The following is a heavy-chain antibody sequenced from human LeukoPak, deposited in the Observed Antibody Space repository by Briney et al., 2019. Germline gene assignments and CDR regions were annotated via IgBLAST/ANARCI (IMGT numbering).Heavy chain of an antibody. CDR2: IYYSGST. V-gene: IGHV4-59*01. CDR3: ARDARYYDSSGYYAFDI. CDR1: LGSISSYY. J-gene: IGHJ3*02. Sequence: PSETLSLTCTVSLGSISSYYWSWIRQPPGKGLERIGYIYYSGSTKYKPSLKSRATISVDKSKNQFSLKLSSVTAADTAMYYCARDARYYDSSGYYAFDIWGQGTMVTVSS. D-gene: IGHD3-22*01.